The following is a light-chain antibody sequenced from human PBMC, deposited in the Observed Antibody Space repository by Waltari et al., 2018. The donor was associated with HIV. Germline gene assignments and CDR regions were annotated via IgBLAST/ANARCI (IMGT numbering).Light chain of an antibody. CDR3: QHYNTSSPWT. CDR1: QSIDTW. V-gene: IGKV1-5*03. CDR2: KTS. J-gene: IGKJ1*01. Sequence: DIQMTQSPSTLSPSVGARITITCRASQSIDTWLAWYQQKPGKAPKLLVYKTSSLQSGVPSRFSGSGSGTEFTLTISSLQPDGFATYYCQHYNTSSPWTFGQGTRVDI.